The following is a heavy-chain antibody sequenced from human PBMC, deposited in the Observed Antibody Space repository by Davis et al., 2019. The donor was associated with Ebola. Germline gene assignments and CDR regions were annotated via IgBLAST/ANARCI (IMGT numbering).Heavy chain of an antibody. J-gene: IGHJ2*01. CDR1: GYSFTSYW. CDR3: ARRRSSGYENRGIYWYFDL. Sequence: GESLKISCKGSGYSFTSYWIGWVRQMPGKGLEWMGIIYPGDSDTRYSPSFQGQVTISADKSISTAYLQWSSLKASDTAMYYCARRRSSGYENRGIYWYFDLWGRGTLVTVSS. V-gene: IGHV5-51*01. D-gene: IGHD5-12*01. CDR2: IYPGDSDT.